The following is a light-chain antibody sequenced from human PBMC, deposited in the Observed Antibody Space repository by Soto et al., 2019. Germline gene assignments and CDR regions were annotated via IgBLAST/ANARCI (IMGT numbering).Light chain of an antibody. J-gene: IGKJ1*01. CDR2: KAS. CDR3: QQYNRLRT. Sequence: DIQMTQSPSTLSASVGDRVTITCRASQSISSWLAWYQQKPGKAPKLLIYKASSLESGVPSRFSGSGSGTEFTLTISSLQPDDFATYYCQQYNRLRTFGQGTKVEIK. V-gene: IGKV1-5*03. CDR1: QSISSW.